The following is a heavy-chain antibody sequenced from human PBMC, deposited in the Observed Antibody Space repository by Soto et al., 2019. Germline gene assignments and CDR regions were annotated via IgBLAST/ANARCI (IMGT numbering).Heavy chain of an antibody. D-gene: IGHD1-7*01. Sequence: ASVKVSCKASGYTFSTSGITWVRQAPGQGLEWMGWISDHNGDTKYAQKLQGRVTMTTDTSTSTAYMELRSLRSDDTAIYYCARCDNWNYALEYWGKGKLVPV. CDR3: ARCDNWNYALEY. V-gene: IGHV1-18*01. CDR1: GYTFSTSG. J-gene: IGHJ4*02. CDR2: ISDHNGDT.